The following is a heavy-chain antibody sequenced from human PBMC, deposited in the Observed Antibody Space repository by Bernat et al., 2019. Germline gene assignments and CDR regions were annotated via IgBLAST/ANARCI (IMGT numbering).Heavy chain of an antibody. CDR2: IKSKTDGGTT. V-gene: IGHV3-15*07. J-gene: IGHJ3*01. CDR1: GFTFSNAW. D-gene: IGHD3-3*02. Sequence: EVQLVESGGGLVKPGGSLRLSCAASGFTFSNAWMNWVRQAPGKGLEWVGRIKSKTDGGTTDYAAPVKGRFTISRDDSKNTLYLQMNSLKTEDTAVYYCTTDSLLGVGPTPHHGPRWGQGTMVTVSS. CDR3: TTDSLLGVGPTPHHGPR.